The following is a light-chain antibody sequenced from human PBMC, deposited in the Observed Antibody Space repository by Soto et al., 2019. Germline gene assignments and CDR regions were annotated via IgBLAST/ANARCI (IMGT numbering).Light chain of an antibody. CDR1: QGISNH. CDR2: AAF. Sequence: DIQMTQSPSSLSASVGDSVTITCRASQGISNHLAWYQQKPGKVPKLLIYAAFALQSGVPSRFSGSGSGTDFTLTITSLQPEDVATYYCQKYNSAPLTFGPGTKVDIK. J-gene: IGKJ3*01. CDR3: QKYNSAPLT. V-gene: IGKV1-27*01.